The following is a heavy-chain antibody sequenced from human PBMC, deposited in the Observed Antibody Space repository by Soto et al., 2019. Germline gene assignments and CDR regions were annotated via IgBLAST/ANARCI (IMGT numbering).Heavy chain of an antibody. CDR1: GVTVSSYG. CDR2: IWYDGSNK. Sequence: GGSLRLSCAASGVTVSSYGMHWARQAPGKGLEWVAVIWYDGSNKYYADSVKGRFTISRDNSKNTLYLQMNSLRAEDTAVYYCARDFYDSSGSGLDYWGKGTLVTVSS. V-gene: IGHV3-33*01. D-gene: IGHD3-22*01. J-gene: IGHJ4*02. CDR3: ARDFYDSSGSGLDY.